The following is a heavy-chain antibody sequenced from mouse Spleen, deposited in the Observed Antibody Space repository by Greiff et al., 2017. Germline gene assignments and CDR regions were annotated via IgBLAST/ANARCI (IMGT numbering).Heavy chain of an antibody. Sequence: QVQLQQSGPELVKPGASVKISCKASGYAFSSSWMNWVKQRPGKGLEWIGRIYPGDGDTNYNGKFKGKATLTADKSSSTAYMQLSSLTSEDSAVYFCARRQGYDVGYAMDYWGQGTSVTVSS. CDR3: ARRQGYDVGYAMDY. J-gene: IGHJ4*01. D-gene: IGHD2-2*01. CDR1: GYAFSSSW. V-gene: IGHV1-82*01. CDR2: IYPGDGDT.